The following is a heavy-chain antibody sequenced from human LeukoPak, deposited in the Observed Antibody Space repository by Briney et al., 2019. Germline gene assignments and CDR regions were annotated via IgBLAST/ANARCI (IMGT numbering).Heavy chain of an antibody. J-gene: IGHJ4*02. V-gene: IGHV3-30*03. CDR2: ISYDGSNK. CDR3: ARGLPTTVTRNCLNF. D-gene: IGHD4-11*01. Sequence: GRSLRLSCAASGFTFSSYGMHWVRQAPGKGLEWVAVISYDGSNKYYADSVKGRFTISRDSYKTTLYLQMNSLRGEDTAVYYCARGLPTTVTRNCLNFWGQGTLVTVSS. CDR1: GFTFSSYG.